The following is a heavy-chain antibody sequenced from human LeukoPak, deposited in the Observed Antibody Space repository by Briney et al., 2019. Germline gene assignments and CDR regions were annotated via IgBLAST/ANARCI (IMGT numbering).Heavy chain of an antibody. CDR1: GGSISSYY. D-gene: IGHD3-3*01. CDR2: IYYSGST. Sequence: SETLSLTCTVSGGSISSYYWSWIRQPPGKGLEWIGYIYYSGSTNYNPSLKSRVTISVDTSKNQFSLKLSSVTAADTAVYYCARYYDFWSGSNYYYYYMDVWGKGTTVTVSS. J-gene: IGHJ6*03. V-gene: IGHV4-59*01. CDR3: ARYYDFWSGSNYYYYYMDV.